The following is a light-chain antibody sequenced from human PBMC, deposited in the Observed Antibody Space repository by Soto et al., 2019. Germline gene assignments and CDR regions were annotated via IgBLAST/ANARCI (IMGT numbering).Light chain of an antibody. Sequence: DIQMTQSPSTLSASEEDRVTITCRASQSISSWLAWYQQKPGKAPKLLIYDASSLESGVPSRFSGSGSGTEFTLTISSLQPDDFATYYRQQYNSYPITFGQGTRLEIK. J-gene: IGKJ5*01. CDR3: QQYNSYPIT. V-gene: IGKV1-5*01. CDR2: DAS. CDR1: QSISSW.